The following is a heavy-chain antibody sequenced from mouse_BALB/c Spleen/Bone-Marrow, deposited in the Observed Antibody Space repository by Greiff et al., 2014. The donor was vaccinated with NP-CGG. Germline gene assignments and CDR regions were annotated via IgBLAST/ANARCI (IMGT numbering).Heavy chain of an antibody. Sequence: VQLQQSGAELVEPGASVKLSCTASGFNIKDTYMHWVKQRPEQGLEWIGRIDPANGKTKYDPKFQGKATITADTSSNTAHLHLSSLTSEDTAVYYCANDWFAYWGQGTLVTVSA. J-gene: IGHJ3*01. D-gene: IGHD2-3*01. CDR1: GFNIKDTY. CDR2: IDPANGKT. V-gene: IGHV14-3*02. CDR3: ANDWFAY.